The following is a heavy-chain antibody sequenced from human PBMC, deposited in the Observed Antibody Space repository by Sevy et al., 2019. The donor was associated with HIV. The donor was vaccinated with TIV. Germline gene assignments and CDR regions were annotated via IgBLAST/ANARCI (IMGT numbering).Heavy chain of an antibody. CDR1: GFTFSSYA. CDR3: ARDEGILPPGYYYYGMDV. Sequence: GGSLRLSCAASGFTFSSYAMHRVRQAPGKGLEWVAVISSDGKHKNYADSVKGRFTISRDNSKNTLYLQMNSLRVEDTAVYFCARDEGILPPGYYYYGMDVWGQGTTVTVSS. CDR2: ISSDGKHK. V-gene: IGHV3-30*04. J-gene: IGHJ6*02.